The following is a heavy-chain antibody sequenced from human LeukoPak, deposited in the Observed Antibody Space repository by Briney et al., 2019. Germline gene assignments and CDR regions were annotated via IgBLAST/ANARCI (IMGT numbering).Heavy chain of an antibody. V-gene: IGHV1-2*04. CDR1: GYTFTGYY. J-gene: IGHJ3*02. CDR3: ARGNSSGYYLWPDAFDI. Sequence: ASVKVSCKASGYTFTGYYMHWVRQAPGQGLEWMGWINPNSGGTNYAQKFQGWVTMTRDTSISTAYMELSRLRSDDTAVYYCARGNSSGYYLWPDAFDIWGQGTMVTVSS. CDR2: INPNSGGT. D-gene: IGHD3-22*01.